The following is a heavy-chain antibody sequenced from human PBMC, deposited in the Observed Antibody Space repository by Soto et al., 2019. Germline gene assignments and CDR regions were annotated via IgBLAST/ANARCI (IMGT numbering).Heavy chain of an antibody. V-gene: IGHV1-69*06. CDR1: GGTLSNLA. Sequence: QVQLVQSGAEVKKPGSSVKVSCRASGGTLSNLAISWVLQAPGQGLEWMGGIIPLYGTTNYGQKFQGRVTITADKSTSTAYVEVTSLGSEDTAVYYCATGGPVDDYGLPNGVWGQGTQVTVAS. D-gene: IGHD4-17*01. CDR2: IIPLYGTT. J-gene: IGHJ1*01. CDR3: ATGGPVDDYGLPNGV.